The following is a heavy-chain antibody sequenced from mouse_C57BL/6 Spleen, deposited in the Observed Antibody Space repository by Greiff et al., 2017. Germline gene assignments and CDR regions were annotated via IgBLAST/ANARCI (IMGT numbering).Heavy chain of an antibody. J-gene: IGHJ4*01. Sequence: VQLQQSGPELVKPGASVKIPCKASGYTFTDYNMDWVKQSHGKSLEWIGDINPNNGGTIYNQKFKGKATLTVDKSSSTAYMELRSLTSEDTAVYYCARRTYDYDRYYAMDYWGQGTSVTVSS. CDR1: GYTFTDYN. CDR2: INPNNGGT. V-gene: IGHV1-18*01. CDR3: ARRTYDYDRYYAMDY. D-gene: IGHD2-4*01.